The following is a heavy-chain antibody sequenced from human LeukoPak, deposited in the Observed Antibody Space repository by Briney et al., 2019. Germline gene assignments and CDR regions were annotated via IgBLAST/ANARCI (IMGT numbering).Heavy chain of an antibody. J-gene: IGHJ4*02. V-gene: IGHV1-18*01. CDR1: GYTFTSYG. CDR3: ASQGRNYYDSSGYGLDY. CDR2: ISAYNGNT. D-gene: IGHD3-22*01. Sequence: ASVKVSCKASGYTFTSYGISWVRQAPGQGLEWMGWISAYNGNTNYAQRLQGRVTMTTDTSTSTAYMELRSLRSDDTAVYYCASQGRNYYDSSGYGLDYWGQGTLVTVSS.